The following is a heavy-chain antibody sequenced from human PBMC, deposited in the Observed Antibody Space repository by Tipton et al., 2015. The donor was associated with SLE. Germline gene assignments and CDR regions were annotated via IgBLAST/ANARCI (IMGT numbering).Heavy chain of an antibody. CDR2: ISSSGRTT. Sequence: GSLRLSCAASGFTFSNYEMNWVRQAPGKGLEWVSYISSSGRTTYDADSVKGRFTISRDNAKDSLSLEMNSLRAEDTAVYYCAREGVSSPDYWGQGTLVTVSS. V-gene: IGHV3-48*03. CDR1: GFTFSNYE. D-gene: IGHD6-13*01. CDR3: AREGVSSPDY. J-gene: IGHJ4*02.